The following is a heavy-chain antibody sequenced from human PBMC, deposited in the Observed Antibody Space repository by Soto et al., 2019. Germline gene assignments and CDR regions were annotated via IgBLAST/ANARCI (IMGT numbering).Heavy chain of an antibody. CDR1: GGSISSYY. D-gene: IGHD3-9*01. V-gene: IGHV4-59*08. Sequence: SETLSLTCTVSGGSISSYYWSWIRQPPGKGLEWIGYIYYSGSTNYNPSLKSRVTISVDTSKNQFSLKLSSVTAADTAVYYCARSHYDILTGPFNWFDPWGQGTLVTSPQ. CDR2: IYYSGST. CDR3: ARSHYDILTGPFNWFDP. J-gene: IGHJ5*02.